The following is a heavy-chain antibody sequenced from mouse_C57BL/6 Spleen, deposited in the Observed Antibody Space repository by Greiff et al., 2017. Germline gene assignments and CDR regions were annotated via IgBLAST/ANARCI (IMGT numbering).Heavy chain of an antibody. V-gene: IGHV5-4*01. Sequence: VQLKESGGGLVKPGGSLKLSCAASGFTFSSYAMSWVRQTPEKRLEWVATISDGGSYTYYPDNVKGRFTISRDNAKNNLYLQMSHLKSEDTAMYYCARDRSSSYYYAMDYWGQGTSVTVSS. CDR3: ARDRSSSYYYAMDY. CDR2: ISDGGSYT. CDR1: GFTFSSYA. D-gene: IGHD1-1*01. J-gene: IGHJ4*01.